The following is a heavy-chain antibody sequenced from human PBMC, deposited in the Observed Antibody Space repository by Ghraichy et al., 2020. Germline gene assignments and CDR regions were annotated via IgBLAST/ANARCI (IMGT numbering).Heavy chain of an antibody. CDR2: ITSTETFT. CDR3: AREIGSVGAFDV. CDR1: GFTFSFHT. D-gene: IGHD5/OR15-5a*01. V-gene: IGHV3-21*01. Sequence: GESLNISCAASGFTFSFHTMSWVRQAPGRGLEWISSITSTETFTYYADPVKGRFTISRDNAKNSLYLQMNSLRVEDTAVYFCAREIGSVGAFDVWGRGTMVAISS. J-gene: IGHJ3*01.